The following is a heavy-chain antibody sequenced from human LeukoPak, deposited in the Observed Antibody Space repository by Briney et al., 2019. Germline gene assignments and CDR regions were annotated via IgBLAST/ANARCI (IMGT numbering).Heavy chain of an antibody. CDR2: ISGSSSYI. D-gene: IGHD3-10*01. J-gene: IGHJ5*02. CDR3: ARAITMVRGSRPSWFDP. V-gene: IGHV3-21*04. Sequence: GGSLRLSCAASGFTFSSYTMNWVRQAPGKGLEWVSSISGSSSYIYYADSVKGRFTISRDNAKNSLYLQMNSLRAEDTAVYYCARAITMVRGSRPSWFDPWGQGTLVTVSS. CDR1: GFTFSSYT.